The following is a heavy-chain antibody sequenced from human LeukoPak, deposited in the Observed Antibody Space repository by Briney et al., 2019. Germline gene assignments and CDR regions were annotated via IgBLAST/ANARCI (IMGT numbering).Heavy chain of an antibody. CDR2: ISSTYNI. J-gene: IGHJ4*02. CDR1: GFIFSPYA. Sequence: GGSLRLSCAASGFIFSPYAMNWVRQAPGRWLEWVSYISSTYNIYYSDSVRGRFTISRDNAKNSVYLQMNSLRDEDTAVYYCARDHNWGFDFWGQGTLVAVSS. CDR3: ARDHNWGFDF. V-gene: IGHV3-48*02. D-gene: IGHD7-27*01.